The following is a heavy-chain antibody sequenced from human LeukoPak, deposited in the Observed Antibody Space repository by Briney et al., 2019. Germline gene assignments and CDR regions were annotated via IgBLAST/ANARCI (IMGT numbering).Heavy chain of an antibody. J-gene: IGHJ5*02. CDR2: IYHSGST. Sequence: SGTLSLTCAVSDGSISSSNWWSWVRQPPGKGLEWIGEIYHSGSTNYNPSLKSRVTISVDKSKNQFSLKLSSVTAADTAVYYCARDTVTMVRGVISNWFDPWGQGTLVTVSS. D-gene: IGHD3-10*01. V-gene: IGHV4-4*02. CDR1: DGSISSSNW. CDR3: ARDTVTMVRGVISNWFDP.